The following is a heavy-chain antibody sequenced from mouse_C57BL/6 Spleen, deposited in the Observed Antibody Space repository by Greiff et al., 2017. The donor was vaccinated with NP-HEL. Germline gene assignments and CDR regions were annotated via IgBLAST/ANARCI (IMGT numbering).Heavy chain of an antibody. CDR1: GYTFTNYW. D-gene: IGHD2-4*01. CDR3: ARKGDYDYFDY. J-gene: IGHJ2*01. V-gene: IGHV1-63*01. Sequence: VNVVESGAELVRPGTSVKMSCKASGYTFTNYWIGWAKQRPGHGLEWIGDIYPGGGYTNYNEKFKGKATLTADKSSSTAYMQFSSLTSEDSAIYYCARKGDYDYFDYWGQGTTLTVSS. CDR2: IYPGGGYT.